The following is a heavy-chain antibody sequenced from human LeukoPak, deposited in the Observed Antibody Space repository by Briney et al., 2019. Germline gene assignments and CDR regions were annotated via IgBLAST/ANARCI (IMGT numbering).Heavy chain of an antibody. J-gene: IGHJ4*02. D-gene: IGHD5/OR15-5a*01. Sequence: PGGSLRLSRAASGFTFSVYGMSWVRQAPGKGLEWVSHISSGRSVMNYADSVKGRFTISRDNGKNPVYLQMNSLRDEDTAVYYCAGGVYGYNAFDYWGQRTLVSVSS. CDR3: AGGVYGYNAFDY. CDR1: GFTFSVYG. CDR2: ISSGRSVM. V-gene: IGHV3-48*02.